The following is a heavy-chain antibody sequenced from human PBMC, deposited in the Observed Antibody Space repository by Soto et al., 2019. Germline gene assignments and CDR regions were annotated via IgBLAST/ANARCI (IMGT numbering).Heavy chain of an antibody. Sequence: GGSLRLSCSASGFTFSNYAMHWVRQAPGKGLEHVSTISTTGGTIYYADSVKGRFTVSRDNSKNTLYLQMSSLRPEDTAVYYCVKRSFRWGGMDVWGQGTAVTVSS. CDR2: ISTTGGTI. CDR3: VKRSFRWGGMDV. V-gene: IGHV3-64D*08. J-gene: IGHJ6*02. D-gene: IGHD1-26*01. CDR1: GFTFSNYA.